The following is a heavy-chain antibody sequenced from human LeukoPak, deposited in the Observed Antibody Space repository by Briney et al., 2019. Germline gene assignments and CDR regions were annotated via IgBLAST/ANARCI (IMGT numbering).Heavy chain of an antibody. CDR1: GGSISNYY. J-gene: IGHJ4*02. CDR3: ARSYSSSWYYFDY. D-gene: IGHD6-13*01. CDR2: IYTTGRT. V-gene: IGHV4-4*07. Sequence: SETLSLTCTVSGGSISNYYWSWIRQPAGKALESIGRIYTTGRTNYSPSFTSRVTMSVDTSKNQLSLKLNSVTAADTAVYYCARSYSSSWYYFDYWGQGALVTVSS.